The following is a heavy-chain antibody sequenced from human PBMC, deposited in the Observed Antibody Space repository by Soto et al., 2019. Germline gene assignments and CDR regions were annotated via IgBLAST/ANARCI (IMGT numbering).Heavy chain of an antibody. J-gene: IGHJ6*03. CDR2: ISAYNGNT. V-gene: IGHV1-18*01. Sequence: ASVKVSCKASGYTFTSYGISWVRQAPGQGLEWMGWISAYNGNTNYAQKLQGRVTMTRDTSTSAVYMELSSLRSEDTAVYYCARGDIVVVPAGGDYYYYMDVWGKGTTVTVSS. D-gene: IGHD2-2*01. CDR3: ARGDIVVVPAGGDYYYYMDV. CDR1: GYTFTSYG.